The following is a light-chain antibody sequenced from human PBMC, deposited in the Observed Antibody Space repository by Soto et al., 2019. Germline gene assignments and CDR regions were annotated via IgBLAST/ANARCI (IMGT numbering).Light chain of an antibody. V-gene: IGKV4-1*01. J-gene: IGKJ4*01. CDR2: WAS. CDR1: QSVLKSPNNKDY. Sequence: DIVMTQSPDSLAVSLGERATINCKPSQSVLKSPNNKDYLAWYQQKPGQPPKLLISWASARESGVPDRFSGSGSGTDFTLTISSLQAEDVAVYYCQHYYSSPLSFGGGTRVEIK. CDR3: QHYYSSPLS.